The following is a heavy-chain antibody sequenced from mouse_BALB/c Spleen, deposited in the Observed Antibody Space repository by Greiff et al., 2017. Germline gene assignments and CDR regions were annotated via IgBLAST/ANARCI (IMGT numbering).Heavy chain of an antibody. V-gene: IGHV1-77*01. J-gene: IGHJ4*01. CDR2: IYPGSGNT. Sequence: QVQLQQSGAELARPGASVKLSCKASGYTFTDYYINWVKQRTGQGLEWIGEIYPGSGNTYYNEKFKGKATLTADKSSSTAYMQLSSLTSEDSAVYFCARSEITTAHFDYWGQGTSVTVSS. D-gene: IGHD1-2*01. CDR1: GYTFTDYY. CDR3: ARSEITTAHFDY.